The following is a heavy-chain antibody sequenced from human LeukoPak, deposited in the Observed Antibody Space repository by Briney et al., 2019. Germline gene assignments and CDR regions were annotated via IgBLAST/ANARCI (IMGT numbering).Heavy chain of an antibody. Sequence: ASVKVSCEASGGTFSSYAISWVRQAPGQGLEWMGRIIPIFGTANYAQKFQGRVTITTDESTSTAYMELSSLRSEDTAVYYCASLYDILGPGGGDYWGQGTLVTVSS. CDR1: GGTFSSYA. J-gene: IGHJ4*02. D-gene: IGHD3-9*01. V-gene: IGHV1-69*05. CDR2: IIPIFGTA. CDR3: ASLYDILGPGGGDY.